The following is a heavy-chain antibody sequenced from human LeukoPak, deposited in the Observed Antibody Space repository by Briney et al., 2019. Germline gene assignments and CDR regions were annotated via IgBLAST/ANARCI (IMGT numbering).Heavy chain of an antibody. J-gene: IGHJ4*02. V-gene: IGHV3-30-3*01. Sequence: GGSLRLSCAASGFTFSSHAMHWVRQAPGKGLEWVAVISFDGSNKFYADSVKGRFTISRDNSKNTLYLRMNSLRVEDTALYYCARDGGAGGRSFFGYWGQGTLVTVSS. CDR2: ISFDGSNK. D-gene: IGHD2-15*01. CDR1: GFTFSSHA. CDR3: ARDGGAGGRSFFGY.